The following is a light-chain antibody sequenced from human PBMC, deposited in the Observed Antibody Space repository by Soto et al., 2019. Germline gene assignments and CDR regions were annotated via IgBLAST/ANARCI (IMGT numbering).Light chain of an antibody. CDR1: QTVSIY. CDR2: DAS. CDR3: QQRSSWPLYT. J-gene: IGKJ2*01. V-gene: IGKV3-11*01. Sequence: EVVLTQSPATLSLSPGERATLSCWASQTVSIYLAWYQQKPGQAPRLLIYDASNRATGIPARFSGSGSGTDFTLTISSLEPEDSAVYYCQQRSSWPLYTFGQGTKLEIK.